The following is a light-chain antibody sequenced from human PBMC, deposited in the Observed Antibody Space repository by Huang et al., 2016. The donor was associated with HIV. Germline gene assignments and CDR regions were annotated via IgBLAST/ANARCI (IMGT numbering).Light chain of an antibody. V-gene: IGKV3-20*01. CDR3: QQYGNSLGT. CDR1: QSVGSNY. CDR2: GAS. J-gene: IGKJ2*01. Sequence: IVLTQSQGTLSLSPGERATLSCRASQSVGSNYLAWYQQKPGQAPRLLIYGASRRATGIPDRFSGSWSGSDFTLTVSRLEPEDFALYYCQQYGNSLGTFGQGTKLEIK.